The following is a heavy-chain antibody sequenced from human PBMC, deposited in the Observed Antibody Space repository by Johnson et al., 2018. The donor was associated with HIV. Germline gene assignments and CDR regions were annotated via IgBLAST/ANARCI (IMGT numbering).Heavy chain of an antibody. CDR1: GFTVSSNY. V-gene: IGHV3-53*01. CDR3: ARERWDSSRTAFDI. CDR2: ISSGGRT. J-gene: IGHJ3*02. Sequence: VQLVESGGGLVQPGGSLRLSCAASGFTVSSNYMSWVRQAQGKGLEWVSVISSGGRTYYADSVKGRYTISRDNSKNTMYLQMNSLRAEATALYYCARERWDSSRTAFDIWGQGTMVTVSS. D-gene: IGHD6-19*01.